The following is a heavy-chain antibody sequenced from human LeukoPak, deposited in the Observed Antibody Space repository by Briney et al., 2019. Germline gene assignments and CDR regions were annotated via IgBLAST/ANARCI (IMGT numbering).Heavy chain of an antibody. Sequence: PSETLSLTCTVSGGSISSSSYYWGWIRQPPGKGLEWIGSIYYSGSTYYNPSLKSRVTISVDTSKNQFSLRLSSVTAADTAVYYCARRDVDIVTTIRGDYWGQGTLVTVSS. CDR3: ARRDVDIVTTIRGDY. CDR1: GGSISSSSYY. CDR2: IYYSGST. V-gene: IGHV4-39*01. D-gene: IGHD5-12*01. J-gene: IGHJ4*02.